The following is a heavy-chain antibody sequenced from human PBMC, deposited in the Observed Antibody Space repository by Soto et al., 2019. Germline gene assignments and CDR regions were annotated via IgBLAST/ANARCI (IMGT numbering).Heavy chain of an antibody. Sequence: PGGSLRLSCVTSGFTFDDYAITWLRQAPGKGLEWVCSISSSGSDTRCAGSVKGRFTISRDSSQSTVYLQMNSLRDEDTAVYYCAKDPWINWSGLFDPWGQGTLVTVSS. CDR3: AKDPWINWSGLFDP. CDR2: ISSSGSDT. J-gene: IGHJ5*02. D-gene: IGHD1-1*01. CDR1: GFTFDDYA. V-gene: IGHV3-23*01.